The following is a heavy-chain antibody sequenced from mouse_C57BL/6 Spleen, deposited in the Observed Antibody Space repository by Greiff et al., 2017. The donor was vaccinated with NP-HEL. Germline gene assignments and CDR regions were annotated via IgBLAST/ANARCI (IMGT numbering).Heavy chain of an antibody. CDR2: IDPSDSYT. CDR3: ARDRSSHYAMDY. D-gene: IGHD1-1*01. J-gene: IGHJ4*01. Sequence: QVQLQQSGAELVKPGASVKLSCKASGYTFTSYWMQWVKQRPGQGLEWIGEIDPSDSYTNYNQKFKGKATLTVDTSSSTAYMQLSSLTSEDSAVYYCARDRSSHYAMDYWGQGTSVTVSS. V-gene: IGHV1-50*01. CDR1: GYTFTSYW.